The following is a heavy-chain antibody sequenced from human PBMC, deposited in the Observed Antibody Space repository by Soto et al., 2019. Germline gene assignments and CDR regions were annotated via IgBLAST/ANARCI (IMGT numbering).Heavy chain of an antibody. J-gene: IGHJ4*02. V-gene: IGHV4-4*02. CDR2: VYLTGTT. D-gene: IGHD2-8*02. CDR3: ARGFQYWLPTFD. CDR1: GVSVVSSSW. Sequence: PSETLSLTCDVSGVSVVSSSWWGCVRQSPGKGLEWVGEVYLTGTTRYNPSLKGRVSISIDKSKNQVSLTLNSVAAADAAVYYCARGFQYWLPTFDWGQGIRVTVSS.